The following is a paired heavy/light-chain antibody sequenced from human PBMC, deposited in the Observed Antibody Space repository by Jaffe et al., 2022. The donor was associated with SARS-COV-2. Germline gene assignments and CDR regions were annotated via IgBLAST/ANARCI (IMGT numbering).Heavy chain of an antibody. CDR2: ISTSSGHT. CDR3: ARDNDSKYGSWDY. CDR1: GFTFTSAT. Sequence: VQLVQSGPELKRPGASVKVSCKTSGFTFTSATATISWVRQAPGQGLEWMGWISTSSGHTNFAQEFKGRISMTTDTSTSTVYMEMRGLRSDDTAVYYCARDNDSKYGSWDYWGQGTLVTVSS. D-gene: IGHD3-10*01. V-gene: IGHV1-18*04. J-gene: IGHJ4*02.
Light chain of an antibody. CDR3: QQTFSTPRT. CDR1: QNIDNY. V-gene: IGKV1-39*01. CDR2: GAS. J-gene: IGKJ1*01. Sequence: DIQMTQSPSSLSASLGDRVTITCRASQNIDNYLNWYQQKPGKAPKVLIYGASSSQTGVPSRFSGSGTGTDFTLTITGLQPEDCATYYCQQTFSTPRTLGQGTRVEL.